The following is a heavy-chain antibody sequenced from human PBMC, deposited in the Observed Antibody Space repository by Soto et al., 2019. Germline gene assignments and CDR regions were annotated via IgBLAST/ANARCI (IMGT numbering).Heavy chain of an antibody. J-gene: IGHJ6*02. Sequence: PGGSLRLSCAASGFTFSSYWMSWVRQAPGKGLEWVVNIKQDGSEKYYVDSVKGRFTISRDNAKNSLYLQMNSLRAEDTVVYYCARDLYSGSYYYYYYGMDVWGQGTTVTVSS. CDR2: IKQDGSEK. CDR3: ARDLYSGSYYYYYYGMDV. V-gene: IGHV3-7*01. CDR1: GFTFSSYW. D-gene: IGHD1-26*01.